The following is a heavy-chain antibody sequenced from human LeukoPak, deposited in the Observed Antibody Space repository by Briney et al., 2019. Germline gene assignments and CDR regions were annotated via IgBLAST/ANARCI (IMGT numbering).Heavy chain of an antibody. CDR3: ARSRLYYDSSGRYWYMDV. CDR1: GGSISSYY. Sequence: ETLSLTCTVSGGSISSYYWNWIRQPPGKGLDWIGYINDSGSTNYNPSLKSRVTISVDTSKNQFSLKLTSVTAADTAVYYCARSRLYYDSSGRYWYMDVWGKGSTVTVSS. CDR2: INDSGST. D-gene: IGHD3-22*01. V-gene: IGHV4-59*01. J-gene: IGHJ6*03.